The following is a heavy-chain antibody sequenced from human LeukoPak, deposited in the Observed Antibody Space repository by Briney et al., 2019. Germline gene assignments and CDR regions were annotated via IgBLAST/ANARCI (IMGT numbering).Heavy chain of an antibody. J-gene: IGHJ6*03. CDR2: IYYSGST. Sequence: PSETLSLTCTVSGGSISSSSYYWGWIRQPPGKGLEWIGSIYYSGSTYYNPSLKSRVTISVDTSKNQFSLKLSSVTAADTAVYYCARHRHPSGYDYYYYYYYMDVWGKGTTVTVSS. CDR1: GGSISSSSYY. D-gene: IGHD5-12*01. V-gene: IGHV4-39*01. CDR3: ARHRHPSGYDYYYYYYYMDV.